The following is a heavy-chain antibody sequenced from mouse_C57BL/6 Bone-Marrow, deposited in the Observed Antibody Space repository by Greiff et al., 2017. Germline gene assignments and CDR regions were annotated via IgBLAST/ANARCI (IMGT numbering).Heavy chain of an antibody. CDR1: GYTFTSYW. CDR2: IHPSDSDT. D-gene: IGHD1-1*01. Sequence: QVQLQQPGAELVKPGASVKVSCKASGYTFTSYWMHWVKQRPGQGLEWIGRIHPSDSDTNYNQKFTGKATLTVDKSSSTAYMQLSSLTSEDSAVYYCAIGPSFTTVVATDYFDYWGQGTTLTVSS. CDR3: AIGPSFTTVVATDYFDY. J-gene: IGHJ2*01. V-gene: IGHV1-74*01.